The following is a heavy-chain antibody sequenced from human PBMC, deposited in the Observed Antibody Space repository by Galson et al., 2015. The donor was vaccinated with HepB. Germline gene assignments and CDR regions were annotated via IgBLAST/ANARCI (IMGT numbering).Heavy chain of an antibody. J-gene: IGHJ3*02. CDR3: ASDRTRPYYYDSSGYYYDAFDI. Sequence: SVKVSCKASGGTFSSYAISWVRQAPGQGLEWMGGIIPIFGTANYAQKFQGRVTITADESTSTAYMELSSLRSEDTAVYYCASDRTRPYYYDSSGYYYDAFDIWGQGTMVTVSS. V-gene: IGHV1-69*13. CDR2: IIPIFGTA. CDR1: GGTFSSYA. D-gene: IGHD3-22*01.